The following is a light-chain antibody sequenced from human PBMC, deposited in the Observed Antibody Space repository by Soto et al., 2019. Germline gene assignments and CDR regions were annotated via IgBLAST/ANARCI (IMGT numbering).Light chain of an antibody. CDR2: EVS. CDR1: SSDVGGYNY. V-gene: IGLV2-8*01. J-gene: IGLJ1*01. Sequence: QSVLTQPPSASGSPGQSVTISCTGTSSDVGGYNYVSWYQQHPGKAPKLMIYEVSKRPSGVPDRFSGSKSGNTASLTVSGFQAEDGADYYCSSYAGSNNLGVFGTGTRSPS. CDR3: SSYAGSNNLGV.